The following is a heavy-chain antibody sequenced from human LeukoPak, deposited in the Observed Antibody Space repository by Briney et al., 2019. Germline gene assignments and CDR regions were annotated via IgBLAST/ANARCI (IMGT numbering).Heavy chain of an antibody. D-gene: IGHD6-25*01. Sequence: SETLSLTCTISGGSINSYYWSWIRHPAGEGLEWIGRIYASGNTNFNPSLKSRVIMSVDTSKNQFSLKLSSVTAADTAVYYCAREHSGLEGYPDCWGQGTLVTVSS. CDR1: GGSINSYY. J-gene: IGHJ4*02. V-gene: IGHV4-4*07. CDR2: IYASGNT. CDR3: AREHSGLEGYPDC.